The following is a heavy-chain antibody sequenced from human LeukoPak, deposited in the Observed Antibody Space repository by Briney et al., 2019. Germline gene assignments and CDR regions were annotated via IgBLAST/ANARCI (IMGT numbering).Heavy chain of an antibody. D-gene: IGHD1-26*01. J-gene: IGHJ4*02. CDR3: ARQSGSYGGILDN. CDR2: IYYSGST. V-gene: IGHV4-39*01. Sequence: PSESLSLTCSVSGGSITYSHYYWGWVRQPPGKGLEWIGGIYYSGSTYYNPSLKSRVTISVDTSRNEFSLRLSSVTAADTALYFCARQSGSYGGILDNWGQGILGTVSS. CDR1: GGSITYSHYY.